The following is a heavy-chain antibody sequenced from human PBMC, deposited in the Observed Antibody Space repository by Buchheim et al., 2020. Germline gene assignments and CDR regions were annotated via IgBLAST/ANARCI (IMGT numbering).Heavy chain of an antibody. J-gene: IGHJ4*02. D-gene: IGHD3-22*01. Sequence: QVQLVESGGGVVQPGRSLRLSCAASGFTFSSYGMHWVRQAPGKGLEWVAVISYDGSNKYYADSVKGRFTISREDSNNTLYLQMNCLRAKDTAGYDCAKDRGSAYNPAPSCFDYWGQGTL. CDR3: AKDRGSAYNPAPSCFDY. V-gene: IGHV3-30*18. CDR2: ISYDGSNK. CDR1: GFTFSSYG.